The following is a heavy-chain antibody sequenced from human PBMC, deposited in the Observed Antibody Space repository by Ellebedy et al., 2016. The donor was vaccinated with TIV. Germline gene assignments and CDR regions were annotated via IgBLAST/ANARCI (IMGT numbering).Heavy chain of an antibody. D-gene: IGHD1-1*01. Sequence: ESLKISCAVSGGSFSGYYWSWIRQPPGKGLEWIGDINHRGSTNYNPSLKNRVTISVDTSKDQFSLKLTSVAAADTAAYYCARLETGHFDYWGQGTLVTVSS. CDR3: ARLETGHFDY. CDR2: INHRGST. CDR1: GGSFSGYY. V-gene: IGHV4-34*01. J-gene: IGHJ4*02.